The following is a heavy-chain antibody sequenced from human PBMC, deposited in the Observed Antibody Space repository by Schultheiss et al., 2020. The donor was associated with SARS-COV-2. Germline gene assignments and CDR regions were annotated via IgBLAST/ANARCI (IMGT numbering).Heavy chain of an antibody. D-gene: IGHD2-2*01. V-gene: IGHV3-33*01. CDR1: GFVFSSYG. J-gene: IGHJ2*01. CDR3: ARARYCSSTSCLLYFDL. CDR2: IWHDGNKK. Sequence: GGSLRLSCEASGFVFSSYGIHWVRQAPGKGLEWVAAIWHDGNKKYYVDSVKGRFSISRDNSKNTLYLQMNSLRAEDTAVYYCARARYCSSTSCLLYFDLWGRGTLVTVSS.